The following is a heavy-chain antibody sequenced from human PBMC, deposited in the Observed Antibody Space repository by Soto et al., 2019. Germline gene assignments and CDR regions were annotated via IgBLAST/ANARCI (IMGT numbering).Heavy chain of an antibody. V-gene: IGHV4-39*01. CDR3: APLTVSLSGPYGIHV. CDR1: GGSISSGGYY. J-gene: IGHJ6*02. Sequence: SETLSLTCTVSGGSISSGGYYWSWIRQHPGKGLEWIGSMFYSGLTYYNPSLKSRVTLSVDTSKNHFSVRLNSVTAADTAVYYCAPLTVSLSGPYGIHVWGQGTTVTLSS. D-gene: IGHD2-15*01. CDR2: MFYSGLT.